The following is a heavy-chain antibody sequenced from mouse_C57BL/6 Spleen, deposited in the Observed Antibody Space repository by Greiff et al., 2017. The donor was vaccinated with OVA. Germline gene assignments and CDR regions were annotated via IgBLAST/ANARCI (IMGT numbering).Heavy chain of an antibody. J-gene: IGHJ1*03. D-gene: IGHD2-3*01. CDR1: GYTFTSYW. Sequence: QVQLKQPGAELVKPGASVKLSCKASGYTFTSYWMHWVKQRPGQGLEWIGMIHPNSGSTNYNEKFKSKATLTVDKSSSTAYMQLSSLTSEDSAVYYCASLYDGYFPDVWGTGTTVTVSS. CDR3: ASLYDGYFPDV. V-gene: IGHV1-64*01. CDR2: IHPNSGST.